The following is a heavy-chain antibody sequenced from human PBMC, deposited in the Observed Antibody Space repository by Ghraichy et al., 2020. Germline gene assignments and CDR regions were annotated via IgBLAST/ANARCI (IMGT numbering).Heavy chain of an antibody. CDR1: GFTFSSYW. D-gene: IGHD3-3*01. CDR2: IKQDGSEK. V-gene: IGHV3-7*01. Sequence: GSLRLSCAASGFTFSSYWMSWVRQAPGKGLEWVANIKQDGSEKYYVDSVKGRFTISRDNAKNSLYLQMNSLRAEDTAVYYCAREYYDFWSGYYYFDYWGQGTLVTVSS. J-gene: IGHJ4*02. CDR3: AREYYDFWSGYYYFDY.